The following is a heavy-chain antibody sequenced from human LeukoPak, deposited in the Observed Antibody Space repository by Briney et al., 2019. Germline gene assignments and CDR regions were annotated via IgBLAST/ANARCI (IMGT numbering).Heavy chain of an antibody. J-gene: IGHJ6*02. CDR2: IYNSGNT. CDR1: GGSISTYQ. CDR3: ARLRDGHYYYYGMDV. D-gene: IGHD5-24*01. Sequence: SETLSLTCSVTGGSISTYQWTWIRQSPGKGLEWIGYIYNSGNTNYSPSLKSRVTISLDTSRNQFSLRLSPVTAADTAVYYCARLRDGHYYYYGMDVWGQGTTVSVSS. V-gene: IGHV4-59*01.